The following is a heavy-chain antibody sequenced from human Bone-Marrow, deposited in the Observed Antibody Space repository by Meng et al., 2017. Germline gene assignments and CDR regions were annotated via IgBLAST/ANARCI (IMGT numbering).Heavy chain of an antibody. J-gene: IGHJ4*02. CDR1: GFTFSSYG. CDR3: AKQIVGATTY. CDR2: IWYDGSNK. V-gene: IGHV3-33*06. D-gene: IGHD1-26*01. Sequence: GESLKISCAASGFTFSSYGMHWVRQAPGKGLEWVAVIWYDGSNKYYADSVKGRFTISRDNSKNTLYLQMNSLRAEDTAVYYCAKQIVGATTYWGQGTLVTVSS.